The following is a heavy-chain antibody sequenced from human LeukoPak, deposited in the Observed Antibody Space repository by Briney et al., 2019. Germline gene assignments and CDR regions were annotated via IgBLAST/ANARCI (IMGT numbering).Heavy chain of an antibody. CDR3: ARGIGSSDAFDI. CDR2: INPSGCST. Sequence: ASVKLSCKASGGTLSSYAISWVRQAPGQGLEWMGIINPSGCSTIHAQKFQGRVTMTRDMSTRTVYMELSSLRSEDTAVYYCARGIGSSDAFDICGEGTTVSVSS. CDR1: GGTLSSYA. D-gene: IGHD2-15*01. J-gene: IGHJ3*02. V-gene: IGHV1-46*01.